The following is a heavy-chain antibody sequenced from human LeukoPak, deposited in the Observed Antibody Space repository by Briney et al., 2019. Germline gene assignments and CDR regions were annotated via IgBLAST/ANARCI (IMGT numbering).Heavy chain of an antibody. D-gene: IGHD1-1*01. CDR2: INPSGGST. CDR1: GFTFNSYG. Sequence: PGGSLRLSCAASGFTFNSYGMHWVRQAPGQGLEWMGIINPSGGSTSYAQEFQGRVTMTRDTSTSTVYMELSSLRSEDTAVYYCARDLERAFDIWGQGTMVTVSS. CDR3: ARDLERAFDI. V-gene: IGHV1-46*02. J-gene: IGHJ3*02.